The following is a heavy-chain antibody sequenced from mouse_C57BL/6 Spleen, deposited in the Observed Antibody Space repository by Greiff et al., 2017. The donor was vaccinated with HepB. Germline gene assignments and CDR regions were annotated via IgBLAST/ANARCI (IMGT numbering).Heavy chain of an antibody. V-gene: IGHV1-55*01. CDR3: ARHGSGYFDV. Sequence: QVQLQQPGAELVKPGASVKMSCKASGYTFTSYWITWVKQRPGQGLEWIGDIYPGSGSTNYNEKFKSKATMTVDTSSSTAYMQLSSLTSEDSAVYYCARHGSGYFDVWGTGTTVTVSS. CDR1: GYTFTSYW. D-gene: IGHD1-1*01. J-gene: IGHJ1*03. CDR2: IYPGSGST.